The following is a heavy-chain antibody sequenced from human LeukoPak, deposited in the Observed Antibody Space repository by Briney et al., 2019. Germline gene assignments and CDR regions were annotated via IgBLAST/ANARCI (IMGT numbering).Heavy chain of an antibody. V-gene: IGHV3-48*03. CDR1: GFTFSSYE. J-gene: IGHJ4*02. CDR2: ISSSGTTI. D-gene: IGHD5-18*01. Sequence: GGSPRLSCAASGFTFSSYEMNWVRQAPGKGLEWVSYISSSGTTIYYADSVKGRFTISRDNAKNSLYLQMNSLRAEDTAVYYCARDRGYNYGHFDYWGQGTLVTVSS. CDR3: ARDRGYNYGHFDY.